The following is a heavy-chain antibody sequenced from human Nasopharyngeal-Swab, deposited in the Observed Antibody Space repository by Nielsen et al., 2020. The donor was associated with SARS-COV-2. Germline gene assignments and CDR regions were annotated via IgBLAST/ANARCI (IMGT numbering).Heavy chain of an antibody. CDR3: ARGGSGYDPLDY. V-gene: IGHV3-53*04. CDR2: IYSGGST. CDR1: GFTGSSNY. Sequence: GGSLRLSCAASGFTGSSNYMNWVRQAPGKGLEWVSVIYSGGSTYYADSVKGRFTISRHISRNTLYLQMNSLRAEDTAVYFCARGGSGYDPLDYWGQGTLVTVSS. D-gene: IGHD5-12*01. J-gene: IGHJ4*02.